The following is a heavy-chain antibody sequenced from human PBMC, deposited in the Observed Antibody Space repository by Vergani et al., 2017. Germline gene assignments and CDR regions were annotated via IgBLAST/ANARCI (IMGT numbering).Heavy chain of an antibody. Sequence: QVQLVQSGAEVKKPGASVKVSCKASGYTFTGYYMHWVRQAPGQGLEWMGWINPNSGGTNYAPKFKGRVTMTRDTSISTAYMELSRLRSDDTAVYYCAKVSIAVTANWFDPWGQGTLVTVSS. V-gene: IGHV1-2*02. D-gene: IGHD4-17*01. CDR1: GYTFTGYY. J-gene: IGHJ5*02. CDR3: AKVSIAVTANWFDP. CDR2: INPNSGGT.